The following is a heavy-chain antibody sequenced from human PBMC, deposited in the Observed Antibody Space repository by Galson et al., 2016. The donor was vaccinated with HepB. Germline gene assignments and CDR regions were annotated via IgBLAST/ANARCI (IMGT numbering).Heavy chain of an antibody. V-gene: IGHV3-21*01. Sequence: SLRLSCAASGFTFSTYNMNRVRQAPGKGLEWVSSISSSSTYIYYADSVKGRFTISRDNAKNSLYLQMNSLRAEDTAVYYCARDHYDFWSACIASLGGFIAYWGQGTLVTVSS. CDR1: GFTFSTYN. D-gene: IGHD3-3*01. J-gene: IGHJ4*02. CDR2: ISSSSTYI. CDR3: ARDHYDFWSACIASLGGFIAY.